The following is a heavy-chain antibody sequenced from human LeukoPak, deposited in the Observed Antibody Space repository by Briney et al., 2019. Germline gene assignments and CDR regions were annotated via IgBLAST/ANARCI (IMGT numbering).Heavy chain of an antibody. CDR2: ISSSSSYT. V-gene: IGHV3-11*06. CDR3: ARVYDSSGYSPFDY. J-gene: IGHJ4*02. D-gene: IGHD3-22*01. Sequence: GGSLRLSCAASGFTFSDYYMSWMRRAPGKGLEWVSYISSSSSYTNYADSVKGRFTISRDNAKNSLYLQMNSLRAEDTAVYYCARVYDSSGYSPFDYWGQGTLVTVSS. CDR1: GFTFSDYY.